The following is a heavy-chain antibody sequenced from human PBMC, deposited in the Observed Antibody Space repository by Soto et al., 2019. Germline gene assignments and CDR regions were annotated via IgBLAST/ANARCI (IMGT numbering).Heavy chain of an antibody. D-gene: IGHD2-8*02. CDR2: IIPIFGTA. V-gene: IGHV1-69*13. CDR3: ARGARVVYAIAKGAFDI. CDR1: GGTFSSYA. J-gene: IGHJ3*02. Sequence: GASVKVSCKASGGTFSSYAISWVRQATGQGLEWMGGIIPIFGTANYAQKFQGRVTITADESTSTAYMELSSLRSEDTAVYYCARGARVVYAIAKGAFDIWGQGTMVTVSS.